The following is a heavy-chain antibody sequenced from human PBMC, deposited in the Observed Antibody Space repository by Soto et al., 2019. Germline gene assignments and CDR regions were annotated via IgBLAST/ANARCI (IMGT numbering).Heavy chain of an antibody. D-gene: IGHD3-22*01. J-gene: IGHJ4*02. CDR3: ARLRSYYDSRGSSDY. CDR1: GYTFTGYF. V-gene: IGHV1-2*02. Sequence: ASLKVSCKASGYTFTGYFIYWLRQAPGQGLEWMGWINPNNGDTKYTQNFQGRVTMTRDSSISTAYLELSRLRSDDTAMYYCARLRSYYDSRGSSDYWGQGTLVTVSS. CDR2: INPNNGDT.